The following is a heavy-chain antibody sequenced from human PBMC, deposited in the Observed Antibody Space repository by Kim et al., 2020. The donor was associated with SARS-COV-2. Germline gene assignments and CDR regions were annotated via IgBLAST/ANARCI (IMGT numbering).Heavy chain of an antibody. CDR3: ARDRALGINPGGLGY. V-gene: IGHV4-31*03. CDR2: IFYRGST. Sequence: SETLSLTCTVSGGYITSGTYYWSWVRQHPEKGLEWIGYIFYRGSTDYNPSLRSRVAISVDTSKNQLSLKLSSVTAADTAVYYCARDRALGINPGGLGYWGRGTLVTVSS. J-gene: IGHJ4*02. CDR1: GGYITSGTYY. D-gene: IGHD3-10*01.